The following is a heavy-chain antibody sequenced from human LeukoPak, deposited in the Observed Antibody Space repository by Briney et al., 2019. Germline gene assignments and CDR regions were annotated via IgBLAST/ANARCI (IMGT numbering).Heavy chain of an antibody. CDR2: LYYTGST. J-gene: IGHJ5*02. CDR1: GGSISTTSYY. CDR3: ARLGDYGAFRWFDP. V-gene: IGHV4-39*07. Sequence: SETLSLTCTVSGGSISTTSYYWGWIRQPPGKGLEWIGSLYYTGSTYYNPSLKSRVTITIDTSKNQFSLKLSFVTAADTAVYYCARLGDYGAFRWFDPWGQGTLVTVSS. D-gene: IGHD4-17*01.